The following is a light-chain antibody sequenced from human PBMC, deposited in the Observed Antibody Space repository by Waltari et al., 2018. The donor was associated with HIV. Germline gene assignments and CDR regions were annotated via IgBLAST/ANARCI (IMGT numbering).Light chain of an antibody. CDR3: QQYYDSPLT. V-gene: IGKV4-1*01. Sequence: DIVMTQSPDSLAVSLGERATINCKSSQSVLYWSNNQSYLAWYQQKLGQPPKLLIYWASIRGSRVPDRFRCRRVWTSFTLTISSLQAEDVAVYYCQQYYDSPLTFGGGTKVEI. CDR1: QSVLYWSNNQSY. CDR2: WAS. J-gene: IGKJ4*01.